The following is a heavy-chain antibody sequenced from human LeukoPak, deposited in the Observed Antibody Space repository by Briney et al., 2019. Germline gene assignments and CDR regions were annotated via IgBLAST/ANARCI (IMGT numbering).Heavy chain of an antibody. CDR3: ARAPPGIVVIPGPIP. CDR1: GGSISSGGYY. Sequence: PSETLSLTCTVSGGSISSGGYYWSWIRQPPGKGLEWIGYIYHSGSTYYNPSLKSRVTISVDRSKNQFSLKLSSVTAADTAVYYCARAPPGIVVIPGPIPWGQGTLVTVSS. J-gene: IGHJ5*02. V-gene: IGHV4-30-2*01. CDR2: IYHSGST. D-gene: IGHD2-2*02.